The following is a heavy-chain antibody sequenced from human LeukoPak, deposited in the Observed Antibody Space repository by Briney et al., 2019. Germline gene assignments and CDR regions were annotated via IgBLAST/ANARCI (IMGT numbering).Heavy chain of an antibody. J-gene: IGHJ4*02. D-gene: IGHD6-13*01. CDR1: GFTFSSYA. Sequence: QPGGSLRLSCAASGFTFSSYAMSWVRQAPGKGLEWVSAVSGSGGSTYYAHSVKGRFTISRDNSKNTLYLQMNSLKAEDTAVYYCAKSHLQIAAANFDYWGQGTLVTVSS. CDR3: AKSHLQIAAANFDY. CDR2: VSGSGGST. V-gene: IGHV3-23*01.